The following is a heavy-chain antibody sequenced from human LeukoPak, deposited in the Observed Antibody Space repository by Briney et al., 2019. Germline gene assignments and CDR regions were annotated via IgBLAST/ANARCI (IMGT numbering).Heavy chain of an antibody. Sequence: GGPLRLSCAASGFPFSDYYMSWIRQAPGKGREWGSYISSSSSYTNYAASVKGRFTISRDNAKNSLYLQMNSLRAEDTAVYYCARWELGYSLDYWGQGTLVTVSS. D-gene: IGHD5-18*01. CDR1: GFPFSDYY. CDR2: ISSSSSYT. V-gene: IGHV3-11*03. J-gene: IGHJ4*02. CDR3: ARWELGYSLDY.